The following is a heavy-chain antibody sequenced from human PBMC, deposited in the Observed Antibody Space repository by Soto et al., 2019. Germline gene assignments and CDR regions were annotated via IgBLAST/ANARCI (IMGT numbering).Heavy chain of an antibody. V-gene: IGHV1-69*06. D-gene: IGHD6-19*01. J-gene: IGHJ5*02. CDR1: GGTFSSYA. CDR2: IIPIFGTA. Sequence: SVKVSCKASGGTFSSYAISWVRQAPGQGLEWMGGIIPIFGTANYAQKFQGRVTITADKSTSTAYMELSSLRSEDTAVYYCARVGASSPWLAYNWFDPWGQGTLVTVSS. CDR3: ARVGASSPWLAYNWFDP.